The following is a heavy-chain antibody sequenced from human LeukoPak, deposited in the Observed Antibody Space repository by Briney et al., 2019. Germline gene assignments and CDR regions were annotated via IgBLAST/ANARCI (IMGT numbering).Heavy chain of an antibody. J-gene: IGHJ4*02. D-gene: IGHD4-17*01. CDR1: GFTFSSYA. CDR3: ARDAGGAWPFDY. V-gene: IGHV3-23*01. CDR2: ISPTGEGT. Sequence: GGSLRLSCAASGFTFSSYAMTWVRQAPGRGLEWVSTISPTGEGTRYADSVKGRFTISRDNSKNTLSLEMNSLRADDTATYYCARDAGGAWPFDYWGQGTRVIVSS.